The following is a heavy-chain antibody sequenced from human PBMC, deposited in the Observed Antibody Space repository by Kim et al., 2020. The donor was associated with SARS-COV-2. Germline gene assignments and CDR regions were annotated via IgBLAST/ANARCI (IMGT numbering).Heavy chain of an antibody. V-gene: IGHV3-21*01. J-gene: IGHJ6*02. CDR3: ARGGVITGTTYLYYYYGMDV. D-gene: IGHD1-20*01. CDR2: ISSSSSYI. Sequence: GGSLRLSCAASGFTFSSYSMNWVRQAPGKGLEWVSSISSSSSYIYYADSVKGRFTISRDNAKNSLYLQMNSLRAEDTAVYYCARGGVITGTTYLYYYYGMDVWGQGTTVTVSS. CDR1: GFTFSSYS.